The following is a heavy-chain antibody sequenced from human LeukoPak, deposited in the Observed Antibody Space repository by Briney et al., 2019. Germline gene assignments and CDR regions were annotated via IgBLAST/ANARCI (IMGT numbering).Heavy chain of an antibody. CDR2: LSHAGTN. D-gene: IGHD5-18*01. V-gene: IGHV4-39*01. J-gene: IGHJ4*02. Sequence: SETLSLTCTVSGGSITSNSYSWGWIRQPPGKGLQWIVTLSHAGTNYYNPPLKSRVTMPVDRSKNQFSLKLTSVTATDTAVYYCARLRGGVQLWGDWGQGTLVTVSS. CDR3: ARLRGGVQLWGD. CDR1: GGSITSNSYS.